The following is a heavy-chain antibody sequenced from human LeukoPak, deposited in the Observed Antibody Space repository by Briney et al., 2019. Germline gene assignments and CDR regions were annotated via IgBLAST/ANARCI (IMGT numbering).Heavy chain of an antibody. D-gene: IGHD3-22*01. CDR2: IERDGSRQ. Sequence: GGSLRLSCAVSGFTFENYWMDWVRQAPGKGLEWVANIERDGSRQYYGDSVRGRFTISRDNARNSVYLQMNSLGVEDTAVYYCGTGNSNGGCQYNWFDSWGPGTLVTVSS. J-gene: IGHJ5*01. CDR3: GTGNSNGGCQYNWFDS. V-gene: IGHV3-7*03. CDR1: GFTFENYW.